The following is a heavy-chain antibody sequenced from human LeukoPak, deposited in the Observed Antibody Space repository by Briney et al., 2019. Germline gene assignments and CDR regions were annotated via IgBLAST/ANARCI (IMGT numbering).Heavy chain of an antibody. CDR3: AEGSRGSCRGAYCYSFDN. D-gene: IGHD2-21*02. CDR1: GFTVSSNY. J-gene: IGHJ4*02. CDR2: ISSSGGTI. V-gene: IGHV3-11*01. Sequence: TGGSLRLSCAASGFTVSSNYMSWVRQAPGKGLEWVSYISSSGGTIYYADSVKGRFTISRDNAKNSLYLQMNRLRVEDTAVYYCAEGSRGSCRGAYCYSFDNWGQGAVVTVSS.